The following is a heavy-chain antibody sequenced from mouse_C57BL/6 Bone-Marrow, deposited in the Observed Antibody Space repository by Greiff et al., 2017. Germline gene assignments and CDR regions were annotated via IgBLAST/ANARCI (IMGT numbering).Heavy chain of an antibody. J-gene: IGHJ2*01. D-gene: IGHD2-4*01. V-gene: IGHV1-69*01. CDR1: GYTFTSYW. CDR2: IDPSDSYT. Sequence: QVQLQQPGAEFVMPGASVKLSCKASGYTFTSYWMHWVKQRPGQGLEWIGEIDPSDSYTNYNQKFKGKSTLTVDKSSSTAYMQLSSLTSEDSAVYYCARTPGLRLDYWGQGTTLTVSS. CDR3: ARTPGLRLDY.